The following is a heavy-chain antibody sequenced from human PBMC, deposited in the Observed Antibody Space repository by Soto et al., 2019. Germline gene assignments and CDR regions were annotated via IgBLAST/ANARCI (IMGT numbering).Heavy chain of an antibody. J-gene: IGHJ4*02. CDR2: INYSGST. CDR1: GGSISSYC. D-gene: IGHD6-13*01. Sequence: ETMSLTCSVSGGSISSYCWSWIRQPPGKGLEWIGYINYSGSTNYNPSLKSRVTISVDTSKNQFSLKLSSVTAADTAVYYCARTGYTRSWFTQGFTNYFDYWGQGTLVTVSS. CDR3: ARTGYTRSWFTQGFTNYFDY. V-gene: IGHV4-59*12.